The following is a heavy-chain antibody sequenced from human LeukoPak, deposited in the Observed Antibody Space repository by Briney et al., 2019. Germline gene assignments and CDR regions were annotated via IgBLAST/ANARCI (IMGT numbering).Heavy chain of an antibody. D-gene: IGHD3-3*01. J-gene: IGHJ4*02. CDR2: IYTSGST. CDR3: ARVSGSGYYAYYFDY. Sequence: SETLSLTCTVSDGSISRYYWSWIRQPAGKGLEWIGRIYTSGSTNYNPSLKSRVTMSVDTSKNQFSLKLSSVTAADTAVYYCARVSGSGYYAYYFDYWGQGTLVTVSS. V-gene: IGHV4-4*07. CDR1: DGSISRYY.